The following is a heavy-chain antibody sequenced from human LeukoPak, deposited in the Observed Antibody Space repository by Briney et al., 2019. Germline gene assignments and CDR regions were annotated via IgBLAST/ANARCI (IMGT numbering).Heavy chain of an antibody. CDR3: ARGEGSYFDY. V-gene: IGHV4-30-2*01. CDR2: MYDSGST. CDR1: GGSISSGGYS. J-gene: IGHJ4*02. Sequence: PSQTLSLTCDVSGGSISSGGYSWSWVRQPPGKGLEWIGYMYDSGSTYYNPSLKSRVTISVDRSKNRFSLKLSSVTAADTAVYCCARGEGSYFDYWGQGTLVTVSS.